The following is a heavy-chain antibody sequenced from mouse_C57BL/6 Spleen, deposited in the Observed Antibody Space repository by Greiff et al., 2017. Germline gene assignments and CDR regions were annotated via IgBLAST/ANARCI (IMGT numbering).Heavy chain of an antibody. J-gene: IGHJ2*01. Sequence: QVQLKESGAELVRPGASVTLSCKASGYTFTDYEMHWVKQTPVHGLEWIGAIDPETGGTAYNQKFKGKAILTADKSSSTAYMERRSLPSEDSAVYYCTRDGSSYGYFDYWGQGTTLTVSS. CDR2: IDPETGGT. D-gene: IGHD1-1*01. CDR1: GYTFTDYE. CDR3: TRDGSSYGYFDY. V-gene: IGHV1-15*01.